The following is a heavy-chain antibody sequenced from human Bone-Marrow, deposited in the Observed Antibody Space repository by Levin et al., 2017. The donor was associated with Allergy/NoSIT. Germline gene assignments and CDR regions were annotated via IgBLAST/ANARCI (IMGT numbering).Heavy chain of an antibody. CDR2: IYYSGST. CDR3: AGNDYGDPEYPFNL. Sequence: PSETLSLTCTVSGDSISNYYWSWIRQPPGKGLEWIGFIYYSGSTNYNPSLESRVSISVDTSKKQFSLKLSSVTAADTAVYYCAGNDYGDPEYPFNLWGQGTRVTVSS. V-gene: IGHV4-59*01. J-gene: IGHJ3*01. CDR1: GDSISNYY. D-gene: IGHD4-17*01.